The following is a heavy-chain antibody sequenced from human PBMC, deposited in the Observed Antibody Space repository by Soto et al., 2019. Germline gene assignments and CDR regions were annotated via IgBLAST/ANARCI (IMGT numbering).Heavy chain of an antibody. CDR2: IIPIFGTA. J-gene: IGHJ6*02. D-gene: IGHD6-6*01. CDR3: ADSSSPDAHYYYYGMDV. CDR1: GGTFSSYA. Sequence: QVQLVQSGAEVKKPGSSVKVSCKASGGTFSSYAISWVRQAPGQGLEWMGGIIPIFGTANYAQKFQGRVTITADESTSTAYMELSSLRSEDTAVYYCADSSSPDAHYYYYGMDVWGQGTTVTVSS. V-gene: IGHV1-69*01.